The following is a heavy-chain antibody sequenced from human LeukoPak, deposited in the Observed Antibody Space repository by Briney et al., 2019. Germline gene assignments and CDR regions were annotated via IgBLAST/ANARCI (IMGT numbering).Heavy chain of an antibody. J-gene: IGHJ5*02. Sequence: GGSLRLSCAASEFTVSKKYLGWVRQAPGKGLDWVSVIYSGGATYFAASVKGRVTISRDKSTNTVYLQMSSLRVEDTAIYYCATIGGRAAPRWFDPWGQGTLVTVSS. D-gene: IGHD3-16*01. CDR2: IYSGGAT. CDR3: ATIGGRAAPRWFDP. CDR1: EFTVSKKY. V-gene: IGHV3-66*02.